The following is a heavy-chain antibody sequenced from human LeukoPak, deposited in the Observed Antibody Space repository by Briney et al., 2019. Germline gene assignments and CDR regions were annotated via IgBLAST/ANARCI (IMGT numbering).Heavy chain of an antibody. CDR1: GFTFSSYE. Sequence: DPGGSLSPSCAASGFTFSSYELNWVRQAPRKGLEWVSYISSSGSTINYADSVKGRFTISRNNAKNSLYLQMNSLRAEDTAVYYCAELGITMIGGVWGKGTTVTISS. V-gene: IGHV3-48*03. CDR3: AELGITMIGGV. CDR2: ISSSGSTI. D-gene: IGHD3-10*02. J-gene: IGHJ6*04.